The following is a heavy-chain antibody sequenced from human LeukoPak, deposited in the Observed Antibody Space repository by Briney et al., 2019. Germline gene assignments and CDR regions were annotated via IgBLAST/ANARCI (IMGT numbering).Heavy chain of an antibody. CDR2: IYPGDSDT. V-gene: IGHV5-51*01. J-gene: IGHJ4*02. CDR1: GYSFTTYW. CDR3: ARRGGSSGYYAYDDS. D-gene: IGHD3-22*01. Sequence: GESLKISCKGSGYSFTTYWIAWVRQMPGKSLEWMGIIYPGDSDTRYSPSFQGQVSISADKSISTAYLQWSSLKASDTAMYYCARRGGSSGYYAYDDSWGQGTPVTVSS.